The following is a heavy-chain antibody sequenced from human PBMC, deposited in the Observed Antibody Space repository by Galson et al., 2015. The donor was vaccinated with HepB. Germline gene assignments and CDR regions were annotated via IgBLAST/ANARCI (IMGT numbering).Heavy chain of an antibody. J-gene: IGHJ4*02. CDR3: ATWLLTPGGVFNF. Sequence: SLRLSCAASGFTFNNAWMSWVRQAPGKGLEWVGRIKSRPDGGTTDYATPVTGRFTISRDDSANTLYLQMNSLITEDTAVYYCATWLLTPGGVFNFWGQGTLVTVSS. V-gene: IGHV3-15*01. D-gene: IGHD5-12*01. CDR2: IKSRPDGGTT. CDR1: GFTFNNAW.